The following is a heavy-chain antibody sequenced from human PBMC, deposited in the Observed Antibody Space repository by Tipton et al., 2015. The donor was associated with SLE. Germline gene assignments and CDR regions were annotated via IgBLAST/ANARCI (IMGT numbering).Heavy chain of an antibody. CDR1: GGSISSHY. Sequence: TLSLTCTVSGGSISSHYWSWIRQPPGKGLEWIGEINHSGSTNYNPSLKSRVTISVDTSKNQFSLKLSSVTAADTAVYYCARGMGQWLVTGGYYYYMDVWGKGTTVTVSS. J-gene: IGHJ6*03. D-gene: IGHD6-19*01. CDR3: ARGMGQWLVTGGYYYYMDV. V-gene: IGHV4-34*01. CDR2: INHSGST.